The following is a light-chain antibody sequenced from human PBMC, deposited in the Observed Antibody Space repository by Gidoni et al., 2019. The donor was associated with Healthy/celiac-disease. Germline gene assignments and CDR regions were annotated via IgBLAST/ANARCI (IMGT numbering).Light chain of an antibody. Sequence: EIVLTQSPATLSLYPGERATLSCRASQSVSSYLAWYQQKPGQAPRLLIYDASNRATGIPARFSGSGSGTDFTLTISSLEPEYFAVYYCQQRSNSFTFGPGTKVDIK. J-gene: IGKJ3*01. V-gene: IGKV3-11*01. CDR1: QSVSSY. CDR2: DAS. CDR3: QQRSNSFT.